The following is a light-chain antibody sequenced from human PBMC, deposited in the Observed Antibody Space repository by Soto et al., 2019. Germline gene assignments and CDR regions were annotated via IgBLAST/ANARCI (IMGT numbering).Light chain of an antibody. J-gene: IGKJ1*01. Sequence: DIQMTQSPSTLSASVGDRVTITCRASQSISTWLAWYRQKPGKAPELLIYKASNLESGVPSRFSGSGSGTEFTLTISSLQPDDFAAYYCKQYGTYWTFGQGTKVEIK. CDR1: QSISTW. V-gene: IGKV1-5*03. CDR2: KAS. CDR3: KQYGTYWT.